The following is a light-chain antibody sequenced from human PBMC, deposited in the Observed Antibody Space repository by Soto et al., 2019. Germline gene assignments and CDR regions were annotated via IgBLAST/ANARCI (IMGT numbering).Light chain of an antibody. Sequence: DIVMTQSPLSLPVTPGEPASISCRSSPSLLHSNGYNYLDWYLQKRGQSPQLLIYLGSNRASGVPYRFSGSGSGTDFTLKISRVEAEDVGVYYCMQALQTRTFGQGTRLEIK. CDR2: LGS. V-gene: IGKV2-28*01. CDR3: MQALQTRT. CDR1: PSLLHSNGYNY. J-gene: IGKJ5*01.